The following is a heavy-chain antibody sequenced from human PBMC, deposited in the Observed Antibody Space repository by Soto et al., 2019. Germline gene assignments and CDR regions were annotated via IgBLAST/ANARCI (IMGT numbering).Heavy chain of an antibody. CDR1: GFTFGAYA. V-gene: IGHV3-49*04. CDR3: VRDDTAPDQLVSADY. D-gene: IGHD2-2*01. CDR2: IRNRGYGRTT. Sequence: GGSLRLSCSASGFTFGAYAMSWVRKAPGKGLEWVGFIRNRGYGRTTEYAASVRGRFTISRDDSKSIAYLDMNSMQTEDTAVYYCVRDDTAPDQLVSADYWGQGTLLTVSS. J-gene: IGHJ4*02.